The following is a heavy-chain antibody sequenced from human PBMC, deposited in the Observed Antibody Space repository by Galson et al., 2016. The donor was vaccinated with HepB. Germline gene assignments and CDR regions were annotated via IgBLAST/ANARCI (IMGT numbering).Heavy chain of an antibody. Sequence: SELLSLTCTVSGGSVSSGNHCWSWIRQPPGRGLEWIGYIYNSDSTNYNPSLKSRVTISVDTSKNQFSLKLTSVTAADTAVYYCARRGDSSGTLHYWGQGALVTVSA. J-gene: IGHJ4*02. V-gene: IGHV4-61*01. CDR3: ARRGDSSGTLHY. D-gene: IGHD4-23*01. CDR1: GGSVSSGNHC. CDR2: IYNSDST.